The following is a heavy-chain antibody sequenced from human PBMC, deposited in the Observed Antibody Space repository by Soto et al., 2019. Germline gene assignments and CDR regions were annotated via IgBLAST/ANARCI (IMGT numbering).Heavy chain of an antibody. D-gene: IGHD3-10*01. CDR1: GYNFMNYG. CDR2: ISGENGKT. Sequence: QVQLVQSGAEVKKPGASVKGSCKTSGYNFMNYGISWVRQAPGPGLEWMGWISGENGKTYYPQKFQDRVTLTTVTSARTAYMGLRSLTADDTAVYYWVGGGSSGHDRAGINGGQGTVVTVS. J-gene: IGHJ4*02. V-gene: IGHV1-18*01. CDR3: VGGGSSGHDRAGIN.